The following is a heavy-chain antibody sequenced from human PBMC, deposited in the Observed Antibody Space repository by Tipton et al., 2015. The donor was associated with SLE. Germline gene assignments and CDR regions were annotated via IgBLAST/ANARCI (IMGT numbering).Heavy chain of an antibody. CDR3: ARDLAAYYGVDV. J-gene: IGHJ6*02. CDR1: GDSISRYY. CDR2: IYYSGST. V-gene: IGHV4-59*01. D-gene: IGHD3-3*02. Sequence: LSLTCTVSGDSISRYYWSWIRQPPGKGLEWIGYIYYSGSTNYNPSLKSRITISLDTSKNQFSLKLNSVTAADTAVYYCARDLAAYYGVDVWGQGTTVTVSS.